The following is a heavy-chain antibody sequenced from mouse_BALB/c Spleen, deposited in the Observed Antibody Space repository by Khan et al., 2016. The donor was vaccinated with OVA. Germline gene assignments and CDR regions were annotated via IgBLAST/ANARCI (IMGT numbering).Heavy chain of an antibody. V-gene: IGHV1-87*01. CDR3: ASYRYDYFDY. CDR2: IYPGDGDT. Sequence: QIQLVQSGAELAKPGASVKMSCKASGYTFTTYWMHWVKQRPGQGLEWIGAIYPGDGDTRYTQKFKGKATLTADKSSSTAYMQLSSLASEDSAVYYCASYRYDYFDYWGQGTTLTVSS. J-gene: IGHJ2*01. CDR1: GYTFTTYW. D-gene: IGHD2-14*01.